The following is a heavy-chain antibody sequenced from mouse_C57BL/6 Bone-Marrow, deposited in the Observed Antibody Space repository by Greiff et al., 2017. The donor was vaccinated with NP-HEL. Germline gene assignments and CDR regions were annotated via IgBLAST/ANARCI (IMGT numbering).Heavy chain of an antibody. CDR2: FHPYNDDT. CDR1: GYTFTTYP. V-gene: IGHV1-47*01. J-gene: IGHJ3*01. Sequence: VKVVESGAELVKPGASVKMSCKASGYTFTTYPIEWMKQNHGKSLEWIGNFHPYNDDTKYNEKFKGKATLTVEKSSSTVYLELSRLTSDDSAVYYCARAYGNYVGFAYWGQGTLVTVSA. D-gene: IGHD2-1*01. CDR3: ARAYGNYVGFAY.